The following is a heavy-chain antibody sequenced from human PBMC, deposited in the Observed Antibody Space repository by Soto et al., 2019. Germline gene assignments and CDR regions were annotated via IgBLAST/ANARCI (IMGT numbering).Heavy chain of an antibody. CDR1: GYTFTSYA. CDR2: INAGNGNT. D-gene: IGHD2-2*01. CDR3: ARGDCSSTSCYLGLVDY. Sequence: GASVKVSCKASGYTFTSYAMHWVRQAPGQRLEWMGWINAGNGNTKYSQKFQGRVTITRDTSASTAYMELSSLRSEDTAVYYCARGDCSSTSCYLGLVDYWGQGTLVTVLL. J-gene: IGHJ4*02. V-gene: IGHV1-3*01.